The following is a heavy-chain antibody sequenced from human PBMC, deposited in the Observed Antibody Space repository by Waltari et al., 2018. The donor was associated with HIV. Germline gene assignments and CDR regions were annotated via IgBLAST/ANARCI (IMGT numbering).Heavy chain of an antibody. CDR2: ISSSGSFI. J-gene: IGHJ5*02. V-gene: IGHV3-21*02. Sequence: EVQLVDSGGGLVKPGGSLRLSRAASGFTCSDYSMNCVRQSPGKGLEWVSSISSSGSFIYYADSVKGRFTISRDNAQNSMYLQMNNLRADDSAMYYCARDSRGTSWSLNWFDPWGQGTLVTVSS. D-gene: IGHD6-13*01. CDR1: GFTCSDYS. CDR3: ARDSRGTSWSLNWFDP.